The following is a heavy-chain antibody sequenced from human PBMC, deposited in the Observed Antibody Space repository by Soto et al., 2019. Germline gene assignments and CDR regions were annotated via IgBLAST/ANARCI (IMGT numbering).Heavy chain of an antibody. CDR3: ARHPGEMATIFGAFDI. CDR1: GGSISSYY. D-gene: IGHD3-3*01. Sequence: SETLSLTCTVSGGSISSYYWSWIRQPPGKGLEWIGYIYYSGSTNYNPSLKSPVTISVDTSKNQFSLKLSSVTAADTAVYYCARHPGEMATIFGAFDIWGQGTMVTVSS. V-gene: IGHV4-59*08. J-gene: IGHJ3*02. CDR2: IYYSGST.